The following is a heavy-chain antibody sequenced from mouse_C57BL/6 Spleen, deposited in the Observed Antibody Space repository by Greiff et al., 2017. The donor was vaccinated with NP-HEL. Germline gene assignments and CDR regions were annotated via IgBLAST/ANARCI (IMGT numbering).Heavy chain of an antibody. D-gene: IGHD2-1*01. V-gene: IGHV1-81*01. CDR2: IFPRSGNT. CDR1: GYTFTSYG. Sequence: VQLQQSGAELARPGASVKLSCKASGYTFTSYGISWVKQRTGQGLEWIGEIFPRSGNTYYNEKFKGKATLTADKSSSTAYMELRSLTSEDSAVYFCAREYGNYEFAYWGQGTLVTVSA. J-gene: IGHJ3*01. CDR3: AREYGNYEFAY.